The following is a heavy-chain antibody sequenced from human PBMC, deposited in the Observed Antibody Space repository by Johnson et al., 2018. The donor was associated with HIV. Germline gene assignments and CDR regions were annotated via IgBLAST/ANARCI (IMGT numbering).Heavy chain of an antibody. J-gene: IGHJ3*02. V-gene: IGHV3-15*01. CDR1: GFTFTNAW. D-gene: IGHD6-13*01. CDR3: AKCIWGSSFIDVFDI. CDR2: IKSKTDGGTT. Sequence: VQLVESGGGSVKPGGSLRLSCAASGFTFTNAWMTWVRQAPGKGLEWVGRIKSKTDGGTTDYAAPVKGRFTISRDDSKNTLYLQMNSLRAEDTAVYYCAKCIWGSSFIDVFDIWGQGTLVTVSS.